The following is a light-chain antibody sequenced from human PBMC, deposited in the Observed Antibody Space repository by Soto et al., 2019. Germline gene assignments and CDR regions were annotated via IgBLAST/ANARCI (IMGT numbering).Light chain of an antibody. CDR3: QSYDNSLSALV. Sequence: QSVLTQPPSVSVGPGQRVTISCTGSSSNIGAGYDVHWYCQLPGTAPKLLIDGHSNRPSGVPDRFSASKSGTSASLAITGLQAEDEADYYCQSYDNSLSALVFGTGTKVTVL. V-gene: IGLV1-40*01. J-gene: IGLJ1*01. CDR2: GHS. CDR1: SSNIGAGYD.